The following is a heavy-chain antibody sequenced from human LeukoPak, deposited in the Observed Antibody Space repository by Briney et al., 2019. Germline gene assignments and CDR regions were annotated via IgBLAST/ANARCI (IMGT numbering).Heavy chain of an antibody. V-gene: IGHV3-33*01. CDR1: GFSFSTYG. CDR2: IWYDGSNK. J-gene: IGHJ4*02. CDR3: ARGALDFDY. Sequence: PGGSLRLSCAASGFSFSTYGMHWVRQAPGKGLEWVAVIWYDGSNKFYADSVKGRFTISRDNSKNTVYLQMNSLRAEDTAVYYCARGALDFDYWGQGTLVTVSS. D-gene: IGHD6-6*01.